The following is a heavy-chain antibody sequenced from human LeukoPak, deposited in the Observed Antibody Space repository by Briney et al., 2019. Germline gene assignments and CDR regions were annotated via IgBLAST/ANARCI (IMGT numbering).Heavy chain of an antibody. CDR3: ATSFRVAGTGSFDY. CDR2: IIPIFGTA. V-gene: IGHV1-69*06. Sequence: ASVKVSCKASGGTFSSYAISWVRQAPGQGLEWMGGIIPIFGTANYAQKFQGRVTITADKSTSTAYMELSSLRSEDTAVYYCATSFRVAGTGSFDYWGQGTLVTVSS. CDR1: GGTFSSYA. D-gene: IGHD6-19*01. J-gene: IGHJ4*02.